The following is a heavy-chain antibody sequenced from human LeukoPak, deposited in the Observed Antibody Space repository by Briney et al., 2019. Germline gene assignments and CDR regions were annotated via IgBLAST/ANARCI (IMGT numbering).Heavy chain of an antibody. Sequence: PSETLSLTCTVSGGSISSYYWSWIRQPPGKGLEWIGYIYYSGSTNYNPSLKSRVTISVDTSKNQFSLKLSSVTAADTAVYYCASSNIAVAGYDAFDIWGQGTMVTVSS. V-gene: IGHV4-59*01. J-gene: IGHJ3*02. CDR1: GGSISSYY. D-gene: IGHD6-19*01. CDR3: ASSNIAVAGYDAFDI. CDR2: IYYSGST.